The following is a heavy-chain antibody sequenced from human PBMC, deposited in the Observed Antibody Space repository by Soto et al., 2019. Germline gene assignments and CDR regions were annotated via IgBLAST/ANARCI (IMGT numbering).Heavy chain of an antibody. J-gene: IGHJ4*02. V-gene: IGHV3-48*02. CDR3: ASSPHTAVAGTTFDY. CDR2: ISRSSGNI. CDR1: GFTFNSYS. Sequence: PGGSLKLSCAASGFTFNSYSMTWVRQAPGKGLEWVSYISRSSGNIYYADSVKGRFTISRDNAKNSLYLQMSSLRDEDTAVYYCASSPHTAVAGTTFDYWGQGTLVTVSS. D-gene: IGHD6-19*01.